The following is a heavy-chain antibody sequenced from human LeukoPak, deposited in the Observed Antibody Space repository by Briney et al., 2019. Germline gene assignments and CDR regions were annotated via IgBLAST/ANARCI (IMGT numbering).Heavy chain of an antibody. CDR2: IYYSGST. Sequence: SETLSLTCTVSGDSITSSSSYWGWIRQPPGKGLEWIGSIYYSGSTYYNPSLKSRVTISVDTSKNQFSLKLSSVTAADTAVYYCARVRPPLGYDRRGWFDPWGQGTLVTVSS. CDR3: ARVRPPLGYDRRGWFDP. D-gene: IGHD5-12*01. V-gene: IGHV4-39*07. CDR1: GDSITSSSSY. J-gene: IGHJ5*02.